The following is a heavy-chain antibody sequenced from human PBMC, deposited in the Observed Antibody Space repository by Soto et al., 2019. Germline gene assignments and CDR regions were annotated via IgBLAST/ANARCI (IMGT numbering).Heavy chain of an antibody. V-gene: IGHV3-23*01. CDR3: AKDSPVLTV. Sequence: EVQLLESGGGLVQPGGSLRLSCAASGFTSSSYGLSWVRQAPGTGLEWVSAISGGDSSTYYADSVKGRFTISRDNSKNTLYLQMNSLRAEDTAVYYCAKDSPVLTVWGQGTTVTVSS. J-gene: IGHJ6*02. CDR1: GFTSSSYG. D-gene: IGHD2-15*01. CDR2: ISGGDSST.